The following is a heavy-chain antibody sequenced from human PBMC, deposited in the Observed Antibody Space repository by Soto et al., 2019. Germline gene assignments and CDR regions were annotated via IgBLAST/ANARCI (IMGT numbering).Heavy chain of an antibody. CDR2: IYYSGST. Sequence: QVQLQESGPGLVKPSETLSLTCTVSGGSISSYYWSWIRQPPGKGLEWIGYIYYSGSTNYNPSLKSRVTISVDTSKNQFSLKLGSVTAADTAVYYCARVYRRSGAFDIWGQGTMVTVSS. D-gene: IGHD3-16*02. J-gene: IGHJ3*02. CDR1: GGSISSYY. CDR3: ARVYRRSGAFDI. V-gene: IGHV4-59*01.